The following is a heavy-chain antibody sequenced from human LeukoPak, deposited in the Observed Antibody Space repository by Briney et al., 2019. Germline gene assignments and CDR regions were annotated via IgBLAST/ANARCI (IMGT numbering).Heavy chain of an antibody. Sequence: GGSLRLSCAASGFSFSTYWMSWVRQAPGKGLEWVAVISYDGSNKYYADSVKGRFTIPRDNSKNTLYLQMNSLRAEDTAVYYCAKGSPYYDILTEGAFDIWGQGTMVTVSS. CDR3: AKGSPYYDILTEGAFDI. D-gene: IGHD3-9*01. V-gene: IGHV3-30*18. CDR2: ISYDGSNK. J-gene: IGHJ3*02. CDR1: GFSFSTYW.